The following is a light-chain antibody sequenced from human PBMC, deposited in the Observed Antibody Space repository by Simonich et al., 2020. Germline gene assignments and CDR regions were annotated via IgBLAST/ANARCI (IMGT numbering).Light chain of an antibody. Sequence: QSVLTQPPSASGTPGQRVTISCSGSSSNIGSKTVNWYQQLPGTAPKLLIYRNNQRPSGVPDRFSSSKSGTSAYLAISGLQSEDEADYYCAAWDDSLNGRVFGGGTKLTVL. CDR2: RNN. V-gene: IGLV1-44*01. CDR1: SSNIGSKT. J-gene: IGLJ3*02. CDR3: AAWDDSLNGRV.